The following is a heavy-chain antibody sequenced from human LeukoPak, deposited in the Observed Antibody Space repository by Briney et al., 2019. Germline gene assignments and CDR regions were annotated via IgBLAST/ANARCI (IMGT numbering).Heavy chain of an antibody. D-gene: IGHD6-19*01. CDR2: ISWNSGSI. V-gene: IGHV3-9*01. J-gene: IGHJ4*02. CDR3: AKDRSSGWYDYFDY. CDR1: GFTFDDYA. Sequence: PGRSLRLSCAASGFTFDDYAMRWVRQAPGKGLEWVSGISWNSGSIGYADSVKGRFTISRDNAKNSLYLQMNSLRAEDTALYYCAKDRSSGWYDYFDYWGQGTLVTVSS.